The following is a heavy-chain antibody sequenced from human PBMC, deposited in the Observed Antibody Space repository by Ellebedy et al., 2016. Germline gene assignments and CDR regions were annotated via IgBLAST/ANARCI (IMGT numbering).Heavy chain of an antibody. CDR3: ARWGTYYYGSGSYSAFDY. V-gene: IGHV5-51*01. CDR1: GYSFTSYW. Sequence: KVSCXGSGYSFTSYWIGWVRQMPGKGLEWMGIIYPGDSDTRYSPSFQGQVTISADKSISTAYLQWSSLKASDTAMYYCARWGTYYYGSGSYSAFDYWGQGTLVTVSS. D-gene: IGHD3-10*01. J-gene: IGHJ4*02. CDR2: IYPGDSDT.